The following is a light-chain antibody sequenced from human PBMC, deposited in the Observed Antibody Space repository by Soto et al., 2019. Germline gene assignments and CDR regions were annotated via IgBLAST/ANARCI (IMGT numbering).Light chain of an antibody. V-gene: IGKV1-5*03. CDR2: KAS. CDR1: QSISSW. CDR3: QQYGSSGT. J-gene: IGKJ1*01. Sequence: DIPLTQSPSTLSASIGDRVPITCRASQSISSWLAWYQQKPGKAPKFLIYKASNLESGVPSRFSGSGSGTDFTLTISRLEPEDFAVYYCQQYGSSGTFGQGTKVDI.